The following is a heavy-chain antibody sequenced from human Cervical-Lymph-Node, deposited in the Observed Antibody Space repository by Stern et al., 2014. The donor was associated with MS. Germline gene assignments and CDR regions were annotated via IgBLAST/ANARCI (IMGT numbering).Heavy chain of an antibody. D-gene: IGHD6-19*01. CDR1: GYNFDDYA. J-gene: IGHJ6*02. Sequence: EVQLVESGGGLVQTGRSLRLSCAGSGYNFDDYAMHWVRQAPGRGLEWVSSISWIRGSLEYADSVKVRFTVSRDNAKNSLYLQMDSLRAEDTAMYYCAKDISSVRWEAYYYYGMDVWGLGTTVTVSS. CDR2: ISWIRGSL. CDR3: AKDISSVRWEAYYYYGMDV. V-gene: IGHV3-9*01.